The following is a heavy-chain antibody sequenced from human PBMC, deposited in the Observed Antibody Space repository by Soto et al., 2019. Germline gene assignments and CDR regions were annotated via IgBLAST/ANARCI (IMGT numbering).Heavy chain of an antibody. CDR1: GFTFSSYA. V-gene: IGHV3-30-3*01. CDR2: ISYDGSNK. CDR3: ARELELPPYYYYYMDV. Sequence: GGSLRLSCAASGFTFSSYAMHWVRQAPGKGLEWVAVISYDGSNKYYADSVKGRFTISRDNSKNTLYLQMNSLRAEDTAVYYYARELELPPYYYYYMDVWGKGTTVTVSS. J-gene: IGHJ6*03. D-gene: IGHD1-7*01.